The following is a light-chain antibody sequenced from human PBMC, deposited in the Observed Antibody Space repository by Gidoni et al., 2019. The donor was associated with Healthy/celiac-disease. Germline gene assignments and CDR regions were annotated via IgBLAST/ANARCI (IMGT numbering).Light chain of an antibody. V-gene: IGLV2-14*01. CDR2: EVS. CDR1: SSDVGGYNY. Sequence: QSALPRPASVSGSPGRPLTSSCPGTSSDVGGYNYVSWYQQHPGNAPKLMIYEVSNRPSGVSNRFSGSKSGNTASLTISGLQAEDETEYYCSSYTSSSSVVFGGGTKLTVL. J-gene: IGLJ2*01. CDR3: SSYTSSSSVV.